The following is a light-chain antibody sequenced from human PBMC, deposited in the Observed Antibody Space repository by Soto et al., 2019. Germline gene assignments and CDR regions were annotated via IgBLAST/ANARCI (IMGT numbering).Light chain of an antibody. V-gene: IGLV1-47*01. CDR1: SSNIGNNY. CDR2: RSN. CDR3: AAWDDSLRGPV. J-gene: IGLJ2*01. Sequence: QSVLTQPPSASGTPGQRVTISCSGSSSNIGNNYVHWYQQLPGAAPRLLIYRSNQRPSGIPDRFSGSKSGTSGSLAISGLRSEDESDYYCAAWDDSLRGPVFGGGTKVTVL.